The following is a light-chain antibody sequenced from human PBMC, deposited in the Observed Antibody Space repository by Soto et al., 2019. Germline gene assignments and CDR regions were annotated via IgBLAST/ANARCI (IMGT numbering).Light chain of an antibody. J-gene: IGKJ1*01. V-gene: IGKV3-15*01. Sequence: ENEMTQSPGSLSVSPGERATLSCRASQSVGSNLAWYQRKPGQAPRLLIYGASTRATGIPSRFSGSGSGTEFTLTISSLQSEDFAVYYCQQYYDWPWTFGQGTKVDIK. CDR3: QQYYDWPWT. CDR1: QSVGSN. CDR2: GAS.